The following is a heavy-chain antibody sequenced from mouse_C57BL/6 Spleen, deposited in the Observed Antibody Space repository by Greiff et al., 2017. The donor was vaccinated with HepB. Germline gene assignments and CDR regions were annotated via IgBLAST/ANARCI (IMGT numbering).Heavy chain of an antibody. CDR3: ARIPSITTVVATPFAY. CDR2: ISNLAYSI. V-gene: IGHV5-15*01. CDR1: GFTFSDYG. Sequence: EVQGVESGGGLVQPGGSLKLSCAASGFTFSDYGMAWVRQAPRKGPEWVAFISNLAYSIYYADTVTGRFTISRENAKNTLYLEMSSLRSEDTAMYYCARIPSITTVVATPFAYWGQGTLVTVSA. D-gene: IGHD1-1*01. J-gene: IGHJ3*01.